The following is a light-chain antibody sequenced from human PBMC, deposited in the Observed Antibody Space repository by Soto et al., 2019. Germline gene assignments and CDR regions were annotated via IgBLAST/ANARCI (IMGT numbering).Light chain of an antibody. Sequence: DIQMTQSPSSLSASVGDRVTITCQASQDISNYLNWYQQKPGEAPKLLISDGSNLETGVPSRFSGSGSGTHFTLTISSLQPEDFATYHCPQHEKLGLTFGGGTKVEIK. J-gene: IGKJ4*01. CDR3: PQHEKLGLT. CDR1: QDISNY. V-gene: IGKV1-33*01. CDR2: DGS.